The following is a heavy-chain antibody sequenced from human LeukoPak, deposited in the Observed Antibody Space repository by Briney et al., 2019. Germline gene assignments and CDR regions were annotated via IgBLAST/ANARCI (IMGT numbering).Heavy chain of an antibody. Sequence: GASVKVSCTASGYTFTIYGISWVGQAPGQGLEWMGWISAYNGNTNYAQKLQGRVTMTTDTSTSTAYMELRSLRSDDTAVYYSAIYSSTSLFFYGIDVWGQGTTVTVSS. CDR3: AIYSSTSLFFYGIDV. CDR2: ISAYNGNT. D-gene: IGHD6-6*01. V-gene: IGHV1-18*01. J-gene: IGHJ6*02. CDR1: GYTFTIYG.